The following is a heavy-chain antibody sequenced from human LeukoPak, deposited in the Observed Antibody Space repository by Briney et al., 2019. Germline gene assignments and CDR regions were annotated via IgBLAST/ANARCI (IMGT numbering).Heavy chain of an antibody. D-gene: IGHD3-9*01. V-gene: IGHV4-39*01. J-gene: IGHJ4*02. CDR3: ARQDFDWPTRIAY. CDR1: GGSISSSSYY. Sequence: SETLSLTCTVSGGSISSSSYYWGWIRQPPGKGLEWIGSIYYSGSTYYNPSLKSRVTISVDTSKNQFSLKLSSVTAADTAVYYCARQDFDWPTRIAYWGQGTLVTVSS. CDR2: IYYSGST.